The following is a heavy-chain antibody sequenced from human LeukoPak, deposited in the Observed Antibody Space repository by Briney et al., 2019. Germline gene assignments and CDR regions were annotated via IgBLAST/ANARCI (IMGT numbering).Heavy chain of an antibody. Sequence: GGSLRLSCAASGFTFSHHGMHWVRQAPGKGLEWVAVIRNDGSNHFYADSVKGRFTISRDNSKNNVYLQMYSLRVEDTSIYYCVRDYNWEFDYWGQGTVVTVSS. J-gene: IGHJ4*02. CDR1: GFTFSHHG. CDR2: IRNDGSNH. V-gene: IGHV3-30*02. CDR3: VRDYNWEFDY. D-gene: IGHD1-1*01.